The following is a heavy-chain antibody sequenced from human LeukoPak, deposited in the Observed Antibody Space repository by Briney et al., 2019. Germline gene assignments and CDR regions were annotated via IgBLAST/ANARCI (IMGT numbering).Heavy chain of an antibody. CDR3: ARTGRYSGSYST. CDR2: IYTSGST. V-gene: IGHV4-4*09. Sequence: SETLSLTCTVSGGSISSYYWNWIRQPPGKGLEWIGNIYTSGSTNYNPSLKSRLTILVDTSKNQISLKVSSVTAADTAVYFCARTGRYSGSYSTWGQGTLVTVSS. D-gene: IGHD1-26*01. J-gene: IGHJ5*02. CDR1: GGSISSYY.